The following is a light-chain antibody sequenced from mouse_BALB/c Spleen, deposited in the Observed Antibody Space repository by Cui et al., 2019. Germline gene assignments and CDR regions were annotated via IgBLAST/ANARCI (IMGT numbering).Light chain of an antibody. CDR3: QQWSSYPRT. V-gene: IGKV4-55*01. CDR2: DTS. CDR1: PSVSY. Sequence: HIALTQSPAIISSSPGEKVTMTCSASPSVSYVYWYQQKPGSSPRLLIYDTSNLASGVPVRFSGSGSGTSYSLTISRMEAEDAATYYCQQWSSYPRTFGGGTKLEIK. J-gene: IGKJ1*01.